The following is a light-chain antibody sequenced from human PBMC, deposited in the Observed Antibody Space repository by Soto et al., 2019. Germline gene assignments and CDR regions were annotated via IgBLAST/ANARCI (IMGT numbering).Light chain of an antibody. V-gene: IGKV1-39*01. CDR2: AAS. Sequence: HMTQTPYPLFATLGDRGTITCRASQGISSYLNWYQQKPGKAPKLLIFAASSLQSGVPSRFSGSGSGTDFTLTVSSLQPEDFATYYCQQSYTSRITFGLGRLVDI. J-gene: IGKJ5*01. CDR1: QGISSY. CDR3: QQSYTSRIT.